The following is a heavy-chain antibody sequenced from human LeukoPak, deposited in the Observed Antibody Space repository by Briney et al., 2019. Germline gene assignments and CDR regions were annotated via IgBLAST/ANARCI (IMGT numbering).Heavy chain of an antibody. CDR3: TRDRSPSLVDTAMVTGFDY. D-gene: IGHD5-18*01. CDR1: GYXFTVYY. V-gene: IGHV1-2*02. J-gene: IGHJ4*02. CDR2: INPNSGGT. Sequence: ASVKVSCKASGYXFTVYYIHWVRQAPGQGLEWMGWINPNSGGTYYAQKFQGRVTMTRDTFITTAYMELTRLRSDDTAIYYCTRDRSPSLVDTAMVTGFDYWGQGTLVTVSS.